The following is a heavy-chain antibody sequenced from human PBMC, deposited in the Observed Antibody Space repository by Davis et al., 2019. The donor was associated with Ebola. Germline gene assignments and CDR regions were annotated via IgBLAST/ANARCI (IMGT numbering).Heavy chain of an antibody. CDR3: ARGRTTVTPIDY. CDR2: INSDGSST. V-gene: IGHV3-74*01. D-gene: IGHD4-11*01. CDR1: GFTFSNYW. Sequence: PGGSLRLSCAASGFTFSNYWMHWVRQAPGKGLVWVSRINSDGSSTNYANSVKGRFTISRDSAKNTVYLQMNSLRAEDTAVYYCARGRTTVTPIDYWGQGTLVTVSS. J-gene: IGHJ4*02.